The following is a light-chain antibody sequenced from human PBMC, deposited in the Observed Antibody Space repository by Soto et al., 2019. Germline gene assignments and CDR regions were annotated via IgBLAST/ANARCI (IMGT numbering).Light chain of an antibody. CDR3: QQRFTTPS. CDR1: LPISNY. CDR2: ATS. Sequence: PMTQSPPSLSASVGDRVTITCRASLPISNYLAWYQQEPGTVPNLLIYATSNLQSGVPSRLSGRGFGTDFTLTISSLQPEDFATYYCQQRFTTPSFGQGTRLEIK. V-gene: IGKV1-39*01. J-gene: IGKJ5*01.